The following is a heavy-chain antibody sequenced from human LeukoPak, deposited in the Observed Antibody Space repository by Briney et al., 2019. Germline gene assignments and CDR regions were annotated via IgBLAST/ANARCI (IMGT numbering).Heavy chain of an antibody. Sequence: GGSLRLSCAASGFTFSSYGMHWVRQAPGKGLEWVAFIRYDGSNKYYADSVEGRFTISRDNSKNTLYLQMNSLRAEDTAVYYCATSFLRDLYYFDYWGQGTLVTVSS. J-gene: IGHJ4*02. CDR1: GFTFSSYG. CDR3: ATSFLRDLYYFDY. CDR2: IRYDGSNK. D-gene: IGHD2-2*01. V-gene: IGHV3-30*02.